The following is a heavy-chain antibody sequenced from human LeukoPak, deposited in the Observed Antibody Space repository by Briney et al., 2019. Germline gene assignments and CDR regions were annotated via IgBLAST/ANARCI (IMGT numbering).Heavy chain of an antibody. V-gene: IGHV5-51*01. D-gene: IGHD3-16*01. Sequence: GESLQISCEGSGYSFTSYWIAWVRQMPGKGLEWMGIIFPGDSDTRYSPSFQGQVTISVDKSISTAYLQWSSLKASDTAMYYCAYTMITGAFDIWGQGTMVTVSS. CDR2: IFPGDSDT. CDR3: AYTMITGAFDI. CDR1: GYSFTSYW. J-gene: IGHJ3*02.